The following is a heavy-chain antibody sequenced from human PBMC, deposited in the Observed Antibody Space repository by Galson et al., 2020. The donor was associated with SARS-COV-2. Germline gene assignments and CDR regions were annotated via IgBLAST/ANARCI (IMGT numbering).Heavy chain of an antibody. J-gene: IGHJ5*02. CDR2: ISDSGGAT. V-gene: IGHV3-23*01. Sequence: GASLKISCEASGFTFSTYGMTWVRQAPGKGLEWVLSISDSGGATYYADSVKARFTISRDNSKNTLYLQMYSLRAEDSALYYCARYSGDDSGWYEMNCFDPWGQGTLVTVSS. CDR1: GFTFSTYG. CDR3: ARYSGDDSGWYEMNCFDP. D-gene: IGHD6-19*01.